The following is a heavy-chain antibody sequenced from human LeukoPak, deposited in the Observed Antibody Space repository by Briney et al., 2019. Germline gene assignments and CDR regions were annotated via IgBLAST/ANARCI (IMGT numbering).Heavy chain of an antibody. J-gene: IGHJ4*02. CDR1: GFTFGDYA. Sequence: PGGSLRLSCTASGFTFGDYAMSWVRQAPGKGLEWVGFIRSKAYGGTTEYAASVKGRFTISRDDSKSIAYLQMNSLKTEDTAVYYCASRKLGNDYWGQGTLVTVSS. D-gene: IGHD7-27*01. V-gene: IGHV3-49*04. CDR3: ASRKLGNDY. CDR2: IRSKAYGGTT.